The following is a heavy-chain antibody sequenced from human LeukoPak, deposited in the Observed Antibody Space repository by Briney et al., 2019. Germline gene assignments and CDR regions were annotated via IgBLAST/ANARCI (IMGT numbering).Heavy chain of an antibody. CDR2: VYYSGST. Sequence: SQTLSLTCTVSGGSISRGDYYWSWIRQPPGKGLEWIGYVYYSGSTYYNPSLKSRVTISVDTSKNQFSLKLSSVTAADTAVYYCARGLSDWYFDYWGQGTLVTVSS. J-gene: IGHJ4*02. CDR3: ARGLSDWYFDY. V-gene: IGHV4-30-4*01. D-gene: IGHD2-21*02. CDR1: GGSISRGDYY.